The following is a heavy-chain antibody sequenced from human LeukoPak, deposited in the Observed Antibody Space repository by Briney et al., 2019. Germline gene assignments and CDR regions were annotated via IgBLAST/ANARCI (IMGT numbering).Heavy chain of an antibody. Sequence: ASVKVSCKASGYTFTSYGISWVRQAPGQGLEWMGWISAYNGNTNYAQKLQGRVTMTTDTSTSTAYMELRSLRSDDTAVYYCARDTRQGTDYGSGTWGQGTLVTVSS. CDR3: ARDTRQGTDYGSGT. CDR1: GYTFTSYG. CDR2: ISAYNGNT. D-gene: IGHD3-10*01. J-gene: IGHJ4*02. V-gene: IGHV1-18*01.